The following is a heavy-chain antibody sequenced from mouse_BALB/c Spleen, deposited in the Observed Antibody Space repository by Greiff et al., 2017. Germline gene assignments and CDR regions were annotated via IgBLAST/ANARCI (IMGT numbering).Heavy chain of an antibody. V-gene: IGHV5-12-2*01. J-gene: IGHJ4*01. Sequence: EVQLVESGGGLVQPGGSLKLSCAASGFTFSSYTMSWVRQTPEKRLEWVAYISNGGGSTYYPDTVKGRFTISRDNAKNTLYLQMSSLKSEDTAMYYCARFAAYYAMDYWGQGTSVTVSS. CDR2: ISNGGGST. CDR1: GFTFSSYT. CDR3: ARFAAYYAMDY.